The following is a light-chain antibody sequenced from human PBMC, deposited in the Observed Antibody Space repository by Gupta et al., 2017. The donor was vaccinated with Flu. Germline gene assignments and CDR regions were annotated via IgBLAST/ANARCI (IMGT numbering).Light chain of an antibody. Sequence: DIQLPQPLPLLSALVGDKVTITCRASPSINTWLAWYQQKPGKAPTVLIYKASTLKSGVPSRFSGSGSGTEFTVTISGLQPDDFATYYCQQYRSYPWTFGQGTKVEI. J-gene: IGKJ1*01. CDR2: KAS. V-gene: IGKV1-5*03. CDR1: PSINTW. CDR3: QQYRSYPWT.